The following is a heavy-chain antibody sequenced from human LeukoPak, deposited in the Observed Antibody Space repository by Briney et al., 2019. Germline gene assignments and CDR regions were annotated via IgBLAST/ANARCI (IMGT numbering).Heavy chain of an antibody. J-gene: IGHJ4*02. V-gene: IGHV4-59*12. Sequence: SETLSLTCTVSGGSISSYYWSWIRQLPGKGLEWIGYIYYSGSTNYNPSLKSRVTISVDTSKNQFSLKLSSVTAADTAVYYCARDFWGVDYWGQGTLVTVSS. D-gene: IGHD3-16*01. CDR2: IYYSGST. CDR1: GGSISSYY. CDR3: ARDFWGVDY.